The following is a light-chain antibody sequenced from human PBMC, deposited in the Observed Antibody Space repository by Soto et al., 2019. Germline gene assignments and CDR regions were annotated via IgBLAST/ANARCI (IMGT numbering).Light chain of an antibody. Sequence: DIQLTQSPSSLSESVGDRDTITCRASQYIATYLSWYQQTPGKAPKVLIYAASRLQGGVPSRFSGSESGTDFTLTISSLQPEDSSTFYCQQGYSTPYTFGQGTKLEI. CDR1: QYIATY. J-gene: IGKJ2*01. CDR3: QQGYSTPYT. CDR2: AAS. V-gene: IGKV1-39*01.